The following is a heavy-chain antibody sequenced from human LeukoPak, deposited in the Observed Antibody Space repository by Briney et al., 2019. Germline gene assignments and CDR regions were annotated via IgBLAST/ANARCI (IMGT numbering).Heavy chain of an antibody. V-gene: IGHV3-23*01. Sequence: GGSLRLSCVASGFTFSSYAMSWVRQAPGKGLEWISGISGSGGRTYYADSVKGRFTVSRDNSKNTLYLQMNSLRAEDTAVHYCAKEYGSGSLEVWDYWGQGTLVTVSS. CDR1: GFTFSSYA. CDR3: AKEYGSGSLEVWDY. CDR2: ISGSGGRT. J-gene: IGHJ4*02. D-gene: IGHD3-10*01.